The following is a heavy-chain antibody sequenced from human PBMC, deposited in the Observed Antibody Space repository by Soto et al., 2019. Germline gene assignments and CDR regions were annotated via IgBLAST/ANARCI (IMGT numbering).Heavy chain of an antibody. D-gene: IGHD2-21*02. J-gene: IGHJ4*02. V-gene: IGHV3-53*01. CDR3: ARGEEGGWRHYFDL. CDR2: IYSGGSA. Sequence: EVQLVESGGDLILPGGSLRLSCAASGFSVSSTYMNWVRQAPGKGLEWVSVIYSGGSASYADSVKGRFTISRDNSKNTVYFQMSNMRADDTGAYYCARGEEGGWRHYFDLWGQGTLVTVSS. CDR1: GFSVSSTY.